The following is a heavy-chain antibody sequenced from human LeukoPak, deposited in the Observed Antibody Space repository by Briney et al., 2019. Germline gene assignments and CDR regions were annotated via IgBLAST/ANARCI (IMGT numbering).Heavy chain of an antibody. CDR1: GGSISSSSYY. D-gene: IGHD3-3*01. CDR2: IYYSGST. CDR3: ARHSYYDFWSGYMDV. V-gene: IGHV4-39*01. Sequence: SETLSLTCTVSGGSISSSSYYWGWIRQPPGKGLERIGSIYYSGSTYYNPSLKSRVTISVDTSKNQFSLKLSSVTAADTAVYYCARHSYYDFWSGYMDVWGKGTTVTVSS. J-gene: IGHJ6*03.